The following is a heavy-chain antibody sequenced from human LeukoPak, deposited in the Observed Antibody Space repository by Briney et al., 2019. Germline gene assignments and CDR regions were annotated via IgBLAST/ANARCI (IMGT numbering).Heavy chain of an antibody. CDR3: AKDLDYDILTGLRPLDY. D-gene: IGHD3-9*01. Sequence: GGSLRLSCAASGFTFSSYGMHWVRQAPGKGLEWVAFIRYDGSNKYYADSVKGRLTISRDNSKNTLYLQMNSLRAEDTAVYYCAKDLDYDILTGLRPLDYWGQGTLVTVSS. V-gene: IGHV3-30*02. CDR2: IRYDGSNK. CDR1: GFTFSSYG. J-gene: IGHJ4*02.